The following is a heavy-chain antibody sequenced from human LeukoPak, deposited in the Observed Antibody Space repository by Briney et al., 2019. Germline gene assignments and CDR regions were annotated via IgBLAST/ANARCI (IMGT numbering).Heavy chain of an antibody. CDR3: ARSAKYYYYYYMDV. CDR1: EYTFTSYD. J-gene: IGHJ6*03. Sequence: EASVKVSCKASEYTFTSYDINWVRQATGQGLEWMGWMNPNSGNTGYAQKFQGRVTMTRNTSISTAYMELSSLRSEDTAVYYCARSAKYYYYYYMDVWGKGTTVTVSS. CDR2: MNPNSGNT. V-gene: IGHV1-8*01.